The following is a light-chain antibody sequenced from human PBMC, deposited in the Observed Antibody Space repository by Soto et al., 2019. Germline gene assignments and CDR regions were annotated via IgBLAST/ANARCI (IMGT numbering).Light chain of an antibody. V-gene: IGLV2-8*01. J-gene: IGLJ1*01. CDR3: SSYSGSSNV. CDR1: SSDVGGYNY. Sequence: SVLTQPPSATGSPGQSVAISCTGTSSDVGGYNYVSWYQQHPVKAPKLMIYEVNKRPSGVPDRFSGSKSGNTASLTVSGLQAEDEADYYCSSYSGSSNVFGTGTKETV. CDR2: EVN.